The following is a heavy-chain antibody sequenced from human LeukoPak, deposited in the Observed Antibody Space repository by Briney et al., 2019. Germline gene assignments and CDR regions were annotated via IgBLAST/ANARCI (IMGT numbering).Heavy chain of an antibody. Sequence: PSETLSPTCTGYSNSISSGYYWGWIRQPPGKGLEWIGSIYHSGSTYYNPSLKSLVTISVDTSKNQFSLKLSSVTAADTAVYYCARGGVVPAAAFDYWGQGTLVTVSS. V-gene: IGHV4-38-2*02. D-gene: IGHD2-2*01. CDR3: ARGGVVPAAAFDY. CDR2: IYHSGST. J-gene: IGHJ4*02. CDR1: SNSISSGYY.